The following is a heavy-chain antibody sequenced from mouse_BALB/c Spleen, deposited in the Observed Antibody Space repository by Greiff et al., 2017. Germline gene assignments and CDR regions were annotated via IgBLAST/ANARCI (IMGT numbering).Heavy chain of an antibody. J-gene: IGHJ4*01. CDR3: ARGGRYDGSYAMDY. CDR1: GYTFTSYT. V-gene: IGHV1-4*01. Sequence: QVQLQQSGAELARPGASVKMSCKASGYTFTSYTMHWVKQRPGQCLEWIGYINPSSGYTNYNQKFKDKATLTADKSSSTAYMQLSSLTSEDSAVYYCARGGRYDGSYAMDYWGQGTSVTVSS. CDR2: INPSSGYT. D-gene: IGHD2-14*01.